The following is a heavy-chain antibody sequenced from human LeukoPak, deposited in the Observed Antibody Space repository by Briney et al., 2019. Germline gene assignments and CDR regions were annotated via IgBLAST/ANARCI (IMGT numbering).Heavy chain of an antibody. CDR1: GYTFTGHY. D-gene: IGHD1-26*01. CDR2: INPKNAGT. V-gene: IGHV1-2*02. CDR3: ARVAMSGIGSDDF. Sequence: ASVKVSCKASGYTFTGHYIHWVRQAPGQGLEWMGWINPKNAGTNYAQKFQGRVTMTRDTSISTAYMELSSLKSDDTAVYYCARVAMSGIGSDDFWGQGTLVTASS. J-gene: IGHJ4*02.